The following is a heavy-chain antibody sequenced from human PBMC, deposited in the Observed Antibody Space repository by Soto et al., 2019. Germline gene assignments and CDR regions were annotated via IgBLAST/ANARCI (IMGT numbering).Heavy chain of an antibody. D-gene: IGHD3-22*01. Sequence: QLQLQELGPGLAKPSETLSLTCTVSGGSISSSSYFWDWIRQPPGKALEWIGSIYYSGNTYYNPSLKSRVTVYVDRSKNQFSLKLSSVTAADTALYYCARRMKDSSSAGGFDIWGQGTMVTVSS. CDR2: IYYSGNT. CDR1: GGSISSSSYF. CDR3: ARRMKDSSSAGGFDI. J-gene: IGHJ3*02. V-gene: IGHV4-39*01.